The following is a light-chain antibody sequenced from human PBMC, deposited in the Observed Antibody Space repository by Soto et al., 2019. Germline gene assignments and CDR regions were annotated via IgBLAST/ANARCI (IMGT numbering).Light chain of an antibody. CDR1: QTVSSS. J-gene: IGKJ1*01. Sequence: EILMTQSPAILSVSPGATATLYCRASQTVSSSLAWYQQKPGQAPRLLIFGASPRATGVPARFSGSGSGTLFTLTISSLEPDDFAVYYCQQYGSTFGQATKVE. CDR3: QQYGST. CDR2: GAS. V-gene: IGKV3-15*01.